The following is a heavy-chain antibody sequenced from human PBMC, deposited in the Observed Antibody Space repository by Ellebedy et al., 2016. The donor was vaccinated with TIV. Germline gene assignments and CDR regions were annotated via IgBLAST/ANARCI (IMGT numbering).Heavy chain of an antibody. CDR1: GYSFTAYW. J-gene: IGHJ4*02. CDR3: ARHKTDFGGNSVDY. CDR2: IYPGDSDT. Sequence: GESLKISCQGSGYSFTAYWIGWVRQMPGKGLEWMGIIYPGDSDTKYNPSFQGQVTISADKSISTAYLQWSSLKASDTAIYYCARHKTDFGGNSVDYWGQGTLVTVSS. D-gene: IGHD4-23*01. V-gene: IGHV5-51*01.